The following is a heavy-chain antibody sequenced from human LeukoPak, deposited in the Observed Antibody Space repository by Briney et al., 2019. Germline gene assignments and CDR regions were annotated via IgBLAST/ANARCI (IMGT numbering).Heavy chain of an antibody. Sequence: ASVTVSCMASGYTFTSYDINWVRQATGQGLEWMGWMNPKGGNTRYAQNFQGRVTMTTNTSISTAYMELSSLRSEDTAVYYCARGITHKRRGHDYWGQGTLVTVSS. CDR3: ARGITHKRRGHDY. D-gene: IGHD3-10*01. J-gene: IGHJ4*02. CDR1: GYTFTSYD. CDR2: MNPKGGNT. V-gene: IGHV1-8*01.